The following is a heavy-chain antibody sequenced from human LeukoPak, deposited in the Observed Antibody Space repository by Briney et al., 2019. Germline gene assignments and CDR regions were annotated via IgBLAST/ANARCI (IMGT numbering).Heavy chain of an antibody. CDR3: ATDGAGFDT. V-gene: IGHV3-11*01. J-gene: IGHJ5*02. CDR1: GFTFSDYY. Sequence: KSGGSLRLSCAASGFTFSDYYMSWIRQAPGKELEWLSYISIGGTNTHYADSVKGRFTISRDNAKKSLYLEMNNLRAEDTAVYYCATDGAGFDTWGQGVLVTVSS. CDR2: ISIGGTNT.